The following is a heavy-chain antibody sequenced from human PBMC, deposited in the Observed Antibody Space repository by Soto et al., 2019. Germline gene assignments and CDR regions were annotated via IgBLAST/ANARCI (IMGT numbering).Heavy chain of an antibody. D-gene: IGHD6-13*01. CDR2: IYYSGST. CDR3: ATLHYNRRWYGSDS. V-gene: IGHV4-31*01. J-gene: IGHJ4*02. Sequence: QVQLQESGPGLVKPSQTLSLTCTVSGGSISSGGHYWSWIRQHPGKGLEWIGYIYYSGSTYYNPSLQSPVTISVDTSKNQFSLKLSSVTAADTAVYYCATLHYNRRWYGSDSWGQGTLVTVPS. CDR1: GGSISSGGHY.